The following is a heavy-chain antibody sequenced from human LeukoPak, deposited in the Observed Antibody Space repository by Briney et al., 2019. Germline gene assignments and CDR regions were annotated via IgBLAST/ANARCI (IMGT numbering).Heavy chain of an antibody. CDR2: ISAYNGNT. CDR3: ARDSSSWYYDAFDI. Sequence: GASVTVSCKASGYTFTSYGISWVRQAPGQGLEWMGWISAYNGNTNYAQKLQGRVAMTRDTSTSTVYMELSSLRSEDTAVYYCARDSSSWYYDAFDIWGQGTMVTVSS. CDR1: GYTFTSYG. J-gene: IGHJ3*02. D-gene: IGHD6-13*01. V-gene: IGHV1-18*01.